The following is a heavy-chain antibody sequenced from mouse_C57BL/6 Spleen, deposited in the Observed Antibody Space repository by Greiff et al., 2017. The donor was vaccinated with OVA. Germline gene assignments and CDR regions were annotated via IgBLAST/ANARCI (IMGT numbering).Heavy chain of an antibody. CDR2: IYPGAGDT. CDR1: GYAFSSYW. D-gene: IGHD2-1*01. Sequence: VQLQQSGAELVKPGASVKISCKASGYAFSSYWMNWVKQRPGKGLEWIGQIYPGAGDTNYNGKFKGKATLTADKSSSTAYMQLSSLTSEDSAVYFCARRKSYGNYLDYWGQGTTLTVSS. J-gene: IGHJ2*01. CDR3: ARRKSYGNYLDY. V-gene: IGHV1-80*01.